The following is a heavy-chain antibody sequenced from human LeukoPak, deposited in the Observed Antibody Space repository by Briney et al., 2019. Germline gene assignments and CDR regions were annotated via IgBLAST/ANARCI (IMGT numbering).Heavy chain of an antibody. V-gene: IGHV1-2*02. J-gene: IGHJ6*03. D-gene: IGHD6-19*01. CDR1: GYTFIDYY. CDR2: INPNSGGT. Sequence: GASVKVSCKASGYTFIDYYIHWVRQAPGQGPEWMGWINPNSGGTRYAQKFQGRVTMTRDTSISTAYMELSRLRSDDTAVYYCARGRYSSGWYYYYYMDVWGKGTTVTVSS. CDR3: ARGRYSSGWYYYYYMDV.